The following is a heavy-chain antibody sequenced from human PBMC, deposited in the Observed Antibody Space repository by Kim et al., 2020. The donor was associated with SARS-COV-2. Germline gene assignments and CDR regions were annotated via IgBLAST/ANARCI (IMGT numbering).Heavy chain of an antibody. CDR3: AKAFSPVVITSFDY. V-gene: IGHV3-23*01. J-gene: IGHJ4*02. D-gene: IGHD3-22*01. Sequence: AASGKGRFTISRANAKNPLYLQMSSLRAEDTAVYYCAKAFSPVVITSFDYWGQGTLVTVSS.